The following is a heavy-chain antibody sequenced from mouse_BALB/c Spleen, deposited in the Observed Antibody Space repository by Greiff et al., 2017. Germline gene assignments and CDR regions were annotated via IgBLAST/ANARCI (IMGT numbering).Heavy chain of an antibody. CDR3: ARAYRYDAPAWFAY. D-gene: IGHD2-14*01. CDR2: IDPSDSYT. CDR1: GYTFTSYW. V-gene: IGHV1-69*02. J-gene: IGHJ3*01. Sequence: QVQLQQPGAELVKPGASVKLSCKASGYTFTSYWMHWVKQRPGQGLEWIGEIDPSDSYTNYNQKFKGTATLTVDKSSRTAYMQLSSLTSEDSAVYYCARAYRYDAPAWFAYWGQGTLVTVSA.